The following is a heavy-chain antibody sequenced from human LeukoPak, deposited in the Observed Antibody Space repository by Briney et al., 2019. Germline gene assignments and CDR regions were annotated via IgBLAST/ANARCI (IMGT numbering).Heavy chain of an antibody. J-gene: IGHJ4*02. Sequence: SVKVSCKASGGTFSSYAISWVRQAPGQGLEWMGRIIPIFGTANYAQKFQGRVTITADKSTSTAYRELSSLRSEDTAVYYCARARVLGDNYGRFDYWGQGTLVTVSS. CDR3: ARARVLGDNYGRFDY. V-gene: IGHV1-69*06. D-gene: IGHD5-18*01. CDR2: IIPIFGTA. CDR1: GGTFSSYA.